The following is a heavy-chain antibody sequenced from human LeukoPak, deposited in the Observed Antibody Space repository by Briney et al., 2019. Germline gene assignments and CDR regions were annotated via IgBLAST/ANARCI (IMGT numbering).Heavy chain of an antibody. J-gene: IGHJ4*02. Sequence: SVKVSCKASGGTFSSYAISWVRQAPGQGLEWMGGIIPIFGTANCAQKFQGRVTITADESTSTAYMELSSLRSEDTAVYYCARDDYRYDSSGYPLYYFDYWGQGTLVTVSS. V-gene: IGHV1-69*13. CDR2: IIPIFGTA. CDR3: ARDDYRYDSSGYPLYYFDY. D-gene: IGHD3-22*01. CDR1: GGTFSSYA.